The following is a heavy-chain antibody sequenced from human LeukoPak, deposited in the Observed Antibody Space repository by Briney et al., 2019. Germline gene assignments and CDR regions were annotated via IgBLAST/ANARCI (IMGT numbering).Heavy chain of an antibody. CDR1: GFTFSSYS. V-gene: IGHV3-21*01. CDR2: ISSSSSYI. Sequence: PGGSLRLSCAASGFTFSSYSMNWVRQAPGKGLGWVSSISSSSSYIYYADSVKGRFTISRDNAKNSLYLQMNSLRAEDTAVYYCARDPIMAAAGYADTTFTWGQGTLVTVSS. D-gene: IGHD6-13*01. J-gene: IGHJ4*02. CDR3: ARDPIMAAAGYADTTFT.